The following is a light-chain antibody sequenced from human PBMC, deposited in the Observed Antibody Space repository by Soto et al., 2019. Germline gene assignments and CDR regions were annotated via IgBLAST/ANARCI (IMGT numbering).Light chain of an antibody. J-gene: IGKJ1*01. V-gene: IGKV3-20*01. Sequence: EIVLTQSPGSLSLSPGERATLSCRASQSVSSYLAWYQQKPGQAPRLLISGASSRATGFPDRFSGSGSGTDFSLTIRRLEPEDSAVYYCQQYSSPPRRFGNGTKVAIK. CDR3: QQYSSPPRR. CDR1: QSVSSY. CDR2: GAS.